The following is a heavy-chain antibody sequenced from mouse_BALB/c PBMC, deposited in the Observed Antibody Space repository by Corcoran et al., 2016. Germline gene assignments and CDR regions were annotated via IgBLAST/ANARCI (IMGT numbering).Heavy chain of an antibody. CDR3: ARSAYGYPSYYAMDY. V-gene: IGHV1S136*01. J-gene: IGHJ4*01. CDR1: GYTFTSYV. Sequence: EVQLQQSGPELVKPGASVKMSCKASGYTFTSYVMHWVKQKPGQGLEWIGYINPYNDGTKYNEKFKGKATLTSDKSSSTAYMELSSLTSEDSAVYYCARSAYGYPSYYAMDYWGQGTSVTVSS. CDR2: INPYNDGT. D-gene: IGHD1-2*01.